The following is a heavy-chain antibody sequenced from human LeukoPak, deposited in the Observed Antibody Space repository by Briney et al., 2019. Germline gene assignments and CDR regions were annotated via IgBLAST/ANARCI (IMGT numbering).Heavy chain of an antibody. D-gene: IGHD1-1*01. V-gene: IGHV3-7*01. Sequence: GGSLRLSCAASGFTFSSNWMTWVRQAPGKGLEWVANIKEDGSEKYYVDSVKGRFTISRDNAKNSLYLQMNSLRADDTAVYYCAKDTPVAGYDYWGQGTLDTVSS. CDR1: GFTFSSNW. CDR3: AKDTPVAGYDY. CDR2: IKEDGSEK. J-gene: IGHJ4*02.